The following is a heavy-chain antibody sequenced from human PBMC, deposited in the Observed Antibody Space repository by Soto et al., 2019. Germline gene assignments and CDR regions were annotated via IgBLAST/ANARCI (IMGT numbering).Heavy chain of an antibody. D-gene: IGHD5-12*01. V-gene: IGHV4-39*01. J-gene: IGHJ6*03. CDR1: GGSISSSSYY. Sequence: PSETLSLTCTVSGGSISSSSYYWGWIRQPPGKGLEWIGSIYYGGSTYYNPSLKSRVTISVDTSKNQFSLKLSSVTAADTAVYYCARSGYDYYYYMDVWGKGTTVTVSS. CDR2: IYYGGST. CDR3: ARSGYDYYYYMDV.